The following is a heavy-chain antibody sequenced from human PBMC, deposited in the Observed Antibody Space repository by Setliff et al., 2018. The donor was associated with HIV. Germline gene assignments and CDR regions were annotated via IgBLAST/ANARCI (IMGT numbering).Heavy chain of an antibody. CDR1: NYSISSAYY. V-gene: IGHV4-38-2*01. CDR2: IYHSGST. J-gene: IGHJ6*02. Sequence: SETLSLTCAVSNYSISSAYYWGWIRHPPGKGLEWIGSIYHSGSTYYNPSLKSRVTISVDTSKNQFSLKLSSVTAADTAVYYCARRPSGAVAGGYGMDVWGQGTTVTVSS. D-gene: IGHD6-19*01. CDR3: ARRPSGAVAGGYGMDV.